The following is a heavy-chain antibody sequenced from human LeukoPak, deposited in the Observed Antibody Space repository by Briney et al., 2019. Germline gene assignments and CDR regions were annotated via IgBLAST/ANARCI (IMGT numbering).Heavy chain of an antibody. CDR1: GFTFSTYN. Sequence: GGSLRLSCAASGFTFSTYNMNWVRQAPGKGLEWVSYISSGSGTIFYADSVRGRFTISRDNAKNSLYLQMNSLRAEDTAVYYCARDVSRISDYWGQGTLVTVSS. V-gene: IGHV3-48*04. CDR2: ISSGSGTI. CDR3: ARDVSRISDY. J-gene: IGHJ4*02. D-gene: IGHD2-15*01.